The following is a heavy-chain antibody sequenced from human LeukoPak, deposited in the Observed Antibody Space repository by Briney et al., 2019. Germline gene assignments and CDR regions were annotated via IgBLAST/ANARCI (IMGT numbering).Heavy chain of an antibody. CDR2: INHSGST. CDR1: GGSFSGYY. Sequence: SETLSLTCAVYGGSFSGYYWSWIRQPPGKGLEWIGEINHSGSTNYNPSLKSRVTISVDTSKNQFSLKLSSVTAADTAVYYCARTRMRRGTGSYYFDYWGQGTLVTVSS. CDR3: ARTRMRRGTGSYYFDY. D-gene: IGHD3-10*01. V-gene: IGHV4-34*01. J-gene: IGHJ4*02.